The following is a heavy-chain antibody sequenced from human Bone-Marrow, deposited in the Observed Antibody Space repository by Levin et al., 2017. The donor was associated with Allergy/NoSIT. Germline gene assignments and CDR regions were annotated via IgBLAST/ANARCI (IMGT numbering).Heavy chain of an antibody. CDR2: VATGGRT. CDR3: GKETTPGRGWYTIDE. V-gene: IGHV3-23*01. Sequence: GGSLRLSCTGSSFIFSNFGISWVRHAPGKGLEWISAVATGGRTYYADSVKGRFTISRDNSKNTVTLQMNSLRGDDTAVYYCGKETTPGRGWYTIDEWGQGTLVIVSS. J-gene: IGHJ4*02. CDR1: SFIFSNFG. D-gene: IGHD6-19*01.